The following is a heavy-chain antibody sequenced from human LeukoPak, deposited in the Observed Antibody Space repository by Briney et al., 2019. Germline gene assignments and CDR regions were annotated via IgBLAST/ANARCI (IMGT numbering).Heavy chain of an antibody. V-gene: IGHV3-23*01. CDR3: AKGGTATGQTYFDY. J-gene: IGHJ4*02. CDR1: GFTFSSHA. Sequence: PGGSLRLSCAASGFTFSSHAMTWVRQAPGKGLEWVSAISGSGGSAHYADSVKGRFTISRDNSKDTLYLEMNNLRAEDTAVYYCAKGGTATGQTYFDYWGQGTLVSVSS. D-gene: IGHD2-21*02. CDR2: ISGSGGSA.